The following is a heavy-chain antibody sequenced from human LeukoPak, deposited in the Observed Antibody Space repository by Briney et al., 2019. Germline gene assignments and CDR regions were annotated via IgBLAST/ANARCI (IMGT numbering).Heavy chain of an antibody. D-gene: IGHD3-9*01. CDR3: VKGGGVRYFDWLLPDY. V-gene: IGHV3-64D*06. J-gene: IGHJ4*02. CDR2: VSSNGGAT. CDR1: GFTFSNYG. Sequence: GGSLRLSCSASGFTFSNYGMYWVRQAPGKGLECVSGVSSNGGATYYADSEKGRFTISRDNSKNTLYLQMSSLRLEDTAVYYCVKGGGVRYFDWLLPDYWGQGTLVTVSS.